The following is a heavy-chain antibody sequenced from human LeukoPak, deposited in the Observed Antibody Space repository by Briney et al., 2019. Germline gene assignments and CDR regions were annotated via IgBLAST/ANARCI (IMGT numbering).Heavy chain of an antibody. D-gene: IGHD6-19*01. Sequence: SETLSLTCAVYGGSFSGYYWSWIRQPPGKGLEWIGEINHSGSTNYNPSLKSRVTISVDTSKNQLSLNVTAVTGADTAVYHCVTFGGWYSPIDYGGEGALVTVS. CDR2: INHSGST. CDR1: GGSFSGYY. V-gene: IGHV4-34*01. CDR3: VTFGGWYSPIDY. J-gene: IGHJ4*02.